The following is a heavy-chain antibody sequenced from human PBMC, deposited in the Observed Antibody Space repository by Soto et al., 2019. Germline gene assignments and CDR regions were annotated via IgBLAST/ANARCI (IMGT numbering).Heavy chain of an antibody. CDR3: AKPKGPPGPY. D-gene: IGHD7-27*01. CDR2: ISYDGSNK. J-gene: IGHJ4*02. V-gene: IGHV3-30-3*02. Sequence: GGSVGLSCAASGFTFSSYAMHWVRQAPGKGLEWVAVISYDGSNKYYADSVKGRFTISRDNSKNTLYLQMNSLRAEDTAVYYCAKPKGPPGPYWGQGTLVTVSS. CDR1: GFTFSSYA.